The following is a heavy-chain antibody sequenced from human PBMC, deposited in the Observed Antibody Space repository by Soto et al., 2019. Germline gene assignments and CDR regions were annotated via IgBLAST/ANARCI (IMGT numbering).Heavy chain of an antibody. D-gene: IGHD6-13*01. Sequence: QITLKESGPTLVKPTQTLTLTCTFSGFSLSTSGVGVGWIRQPPGKALEWLALIYWDDDKRYSPSLKSRLTITKDTAKNQVVLTMTHMDPVDTATYYSAHSSGGKKLVPYYYYGMDVWGQGTTVTVSS. J-gene: IGHJ6*02. CDR1: GFSLSTSGVG. V-gene: IGHV2-5*02. CDR3: AHSSGGKKLVPYYYYGMDV. CDR2: IYWDDDK.